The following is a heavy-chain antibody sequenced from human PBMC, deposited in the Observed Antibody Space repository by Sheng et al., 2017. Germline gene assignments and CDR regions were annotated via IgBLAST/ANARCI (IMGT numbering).Heavy chain of an antibody. V-gene: IGHV4-34*01. D-gene: IGHD1-26*01. CDR2: INHSGST. CDR3: ARAEVGAPPPDFDY. J-gene: IGHJ4*01. Sequence: QVQLQQWGAGLLKPSETLSLTCAVYGGSFSGYYWSWIRQPPGKGLEWIGEINHSGSTNYNPSLKSRVTISVDTSKNQFSLKLSSVTAADTAVYYCARAEVGAPPPDFDYWGRRNPCHR. CDR1: GGSFSGYY.